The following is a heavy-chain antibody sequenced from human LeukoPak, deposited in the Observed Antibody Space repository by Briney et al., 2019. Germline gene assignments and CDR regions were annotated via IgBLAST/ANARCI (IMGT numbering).Heavy chain of an antibody. J-gene: IGHJ3*02. CDR1: GFTFSNYW. D-gene: IGHD4-23*01. CDR2: IYYSGST. V-gene: IGHV4-39*01. CDR3: ARKRWGLDI. Sequence: PGGSLRLSCAASGFTFSNYWMHWVRQAPGKGLEWIGSIYYSGSTYYNPSLKSRVTISVDTSKNQFSLKLSSVTAADTAVYYCARKRWGLDIWGQGTMVTVSS.